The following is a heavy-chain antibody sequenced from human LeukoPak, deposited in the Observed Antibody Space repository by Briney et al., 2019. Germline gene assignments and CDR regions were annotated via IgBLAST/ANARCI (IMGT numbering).Heavy chain of an antibody. CDR2: IKPDGTEK. CDR3: ARGGNASWDY. J-gene: IGHJ4*02. V-gene: IGHV3-7*01. Sequence: GGSLRLSCAASGFVFSNYWMRWVRQAPGKGLEWVANIKPDGTEKYYVDSLKGRFTISRDNTKNSLYLQMSSLRVEDTAVYYCARGGNASWDYWGQGALVTVSS. CDR1: GFVFSNYW.